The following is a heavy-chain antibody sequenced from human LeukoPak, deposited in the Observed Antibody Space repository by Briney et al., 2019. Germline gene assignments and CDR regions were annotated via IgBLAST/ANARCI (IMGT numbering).Heavy chain of an antibody. J-gene: IGHJ3*02. CDR2: ISSSSSYV. Sequence: GGSLRLSCAASGFTFSSYSMNWVRQAPGKGLEWVSSISSSSSYVYYADSVKGRFTISRDNAKNSLYLQMNSLRAEDTAVYYCARFPPYIAAADAFDIWGQGTMVTVSS. CDR1: GFTFSSYS. D-gene: IGHD6-13*01. CDR3: ARFPPYIAAADAFDI. V-gene: IGHV3-21*01.